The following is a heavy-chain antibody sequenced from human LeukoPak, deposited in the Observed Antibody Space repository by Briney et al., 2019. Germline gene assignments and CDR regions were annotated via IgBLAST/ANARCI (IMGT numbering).Heavy chain of an antibody. Sequence: PGGSLRLSCAASGFTFDDYGMSWVRQAPGKGLEWVSGINWNGGSTGYADSVKRRFTISRDNAKNSLYLQMNSLRDEDTAVYYCARDRERFYGDYGYWGQGTLVTVSS. J-gene: IGHJ4*02. CDR3: ARDRERFYGDYGY. CDR2: INWNGGST. D-gene: IGHD4-17*01. CDR1: GFTFDDYG. V-gene: IGHV3-20*04.